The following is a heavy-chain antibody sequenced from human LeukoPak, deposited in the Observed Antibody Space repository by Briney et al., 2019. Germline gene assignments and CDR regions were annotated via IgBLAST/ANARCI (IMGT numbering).Heavy chain of an antibody. J-gene: IGHJ3*02. CDR1: GGTFSSYA. V-gene: IGHV1-69*13. CDR3: VRDHHRRHYDSQARDTFDI. CDR2: IIPIFGTA. D-gene: IGHD3-22*01. Sequence: SVKVSCKASGGTFSSYAIGWVRQAPGQGLEWMGGIIPIFGTANYAQKFQGRVTITADESTSTAYMELSSLRAEDTAVYYCVRDHHRRHYDSQARDTFDIWGQGTMVTVSS.